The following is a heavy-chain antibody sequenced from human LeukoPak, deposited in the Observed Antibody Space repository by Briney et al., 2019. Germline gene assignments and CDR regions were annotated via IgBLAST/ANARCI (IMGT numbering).Heavy chain of an antibody. CDR3: ATDCSGGSCYSGVNAFDI. CDR1: GYTFTSYD. CDR2: INPNIGNT. V-gene: IGHV1-8*01. Sequence: ASVKVSCKASGYTFTSYDINWVRQATGQGLEWMGWINPNIGNTGYAQKFQGRVTMTRNTSISTAYMELSSLRSEDTAVYYCATDCSGGSCYSGVNAFDIWGQGTMVTVSS. D-gene: IGHD2-15*01. J-gene: IGHJ3*02.